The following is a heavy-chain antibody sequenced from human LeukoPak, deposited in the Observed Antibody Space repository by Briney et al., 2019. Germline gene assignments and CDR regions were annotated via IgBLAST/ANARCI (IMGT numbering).Heavy chain of an antibody. J-gene: IGHJ4*02. CDR3: ARELYSSGWQTPGH. CDR1: GYTFSSYA. D-gene: IGHD6-19*01. Sequence: ASVKVSCKASGYTFSSYAMNWVRQAPGQGLEWMGWISAYNGNTNYAQKLQGRVTMTTDTSTSTAYMELRSLRSDDTAVYYCARELYSSGWQTPGHWGQGTLVTVSS. CDR2: ISAYNGNT. V-gene: IGHV1-18*01.